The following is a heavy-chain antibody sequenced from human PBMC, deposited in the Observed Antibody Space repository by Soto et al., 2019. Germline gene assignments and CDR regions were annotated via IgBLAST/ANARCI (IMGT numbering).Heavy chain of an antibody. D-gene: IGHD3-16*01. CDR3: ARVPPEGVGGMDV. V-gene: IGHV4-59*01. Sequence: QVQLQESGPGLVKPSETLSLTCTVSGGSISNYYWSWIRQFPGEGLEWIGYMYYGGSITSYNPSLKSRVTISIDTSKNQFSLRLTSVTAADTAVYYCARVPPEGVGGMDVWGQGTPVTVSS. CDR1: GGSISNYY. CDR2: MYYGGSIT. J-gene: IGHJ6*02.